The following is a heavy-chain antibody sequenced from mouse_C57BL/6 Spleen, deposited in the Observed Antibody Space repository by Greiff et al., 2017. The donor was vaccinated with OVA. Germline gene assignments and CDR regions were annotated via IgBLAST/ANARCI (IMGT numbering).Heavy chain of an antibody. CDR3: AREDYDLGYFDY. J-gene: IGHJ2*01. CDR1: GYAFSSSW. V-gene: IGHV1-82*01. Sequence: QVQLQQSGPELVKPGASVKISCKASGYAFSSSWMNWVKQRPGKGLEWIGRIYPGDGDTNYNGKFKGKATLTADKTSSTAYMQLSSLTSEDSAVYFCAREDYDLGYFDYWGQGTTLTVSS. D-gene: IGHD2-4*01. CDR2: IYPGDGDT.